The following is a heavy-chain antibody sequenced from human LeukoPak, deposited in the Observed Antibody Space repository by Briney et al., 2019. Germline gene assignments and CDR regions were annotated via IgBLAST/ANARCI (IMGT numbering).Heavy chain of an antibody. V-gene: IGHV3-21*05. J-gene: IGHJ5*02. D-gene: IGHD2-15*01. CDR1: GFTFSSYA. CDR2: ISSSSSYT. Sequence: GGSLRLSCAASGFTFSSYAMSWVRQAPGKGLEWVSYISSSSSYTKYADSVKGRFIISRDNAKDSLYLQMNSLRAEDTAVYHCARDRYCSGGSCYGWFDPWGQGTLVTVSS. CDR3: ARDRYCSGGSCYGWFDP.